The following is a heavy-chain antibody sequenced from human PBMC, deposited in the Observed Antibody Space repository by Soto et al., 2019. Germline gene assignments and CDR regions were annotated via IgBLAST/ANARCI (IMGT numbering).Heavy chain of an antibody. CDR1: GFTFSGSA. Sequence: GGSLRLSCAASGFTFSGSAMHWARQASGKGLEWVGRIRSKANSYATAYAASVKGRFTISRDDSKNTAYLQMNSLKTEDTAVYYCTRLLAPRDYWGQGTLVTVSS. CDR3: TRLLAPRDY. V-gene: IGHV3-73*01. D-gene: IGHD6-13*01. J-gene: IGHJ4*02. CDR2: IRSKANSYAT.